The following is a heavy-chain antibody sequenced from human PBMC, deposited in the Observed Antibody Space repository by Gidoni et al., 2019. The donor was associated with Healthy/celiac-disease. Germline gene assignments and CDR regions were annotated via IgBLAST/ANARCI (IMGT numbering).Heavy chain of an antibody. CDR2: MNPNSGNT. CDR3: ARGLGSSWLYYYYYYGMDV. V-gene: IGHV1-8*01. J-gene: IGHJ6*02. D-gene: IGHD6-13*01. Sequence: QVQLVQSGAEVKKPGASVKVSCKASGYTFTSYDINWVRQATGQGLEWMGWMNPNSGNTGYAQKFQDRVTMTRNTSISTAYMELSSLRSEDTAVYYCARGLGSSWLYYYYYYGMDVWGQGTTVTVSS. CDR1: GYTFTSYD.